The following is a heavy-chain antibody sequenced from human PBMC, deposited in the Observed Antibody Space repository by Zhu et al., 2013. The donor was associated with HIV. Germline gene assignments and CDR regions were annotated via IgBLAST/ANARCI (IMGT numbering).Heavy chain of an antibody. D-gene: IGHD1-26*01. CDR3: ARGGIVGASLFDY. V-gene: IGHV1-2*02. CDR1: GYTFTAYY. Sequence: QVQLVQSGADVRKPGASLKVSCKASGYTFTAYYLHWVRQAPGQGLEWMGWINPNNGATKYAPNFQGRVTMTRDTSISTAYMDLIRLTSDDTATYFCARGGIVGASLFDYWGQGTRVTVSS. CDR2: INPNNGAT. J-gene: IGHJ4*02.